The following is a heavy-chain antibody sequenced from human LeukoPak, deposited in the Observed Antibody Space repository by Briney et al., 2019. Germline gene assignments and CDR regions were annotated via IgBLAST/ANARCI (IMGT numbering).Heavy chain of an antibody. D-gene: IGHD6-6*01. V-gene: IGHV1-18*01. CDR1: GYTFKTYG. CDR3: ARDHIAARPGWFDP. J-gene: IGHJ5*02. CDR2: VSVYNGNT. Sequence: ASVTVSFKASGYTFKTYGTNWVRQAPGQGVEWMGWVSVYNGNTNYAQSVQGRVTMTADTSTNTAYMELRSLRSDDTAVYYCARDHIAARPGWFDPWGQGTLVTVSS.